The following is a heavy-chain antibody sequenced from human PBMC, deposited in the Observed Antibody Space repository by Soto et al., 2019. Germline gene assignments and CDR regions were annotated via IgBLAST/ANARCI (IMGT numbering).Heavy chain of an antibody. J-gene: IGHJ6*02. D-gene: IGHD3-3*01. CDR3: ARNGDFWSGYQYYYYGMDV. V-gene: IGHV3-7*03. CDR2: IKQDGSEK. Sequence: GGSLRLSCAASGFTFSSYWMSWVRQAPGKGLGWVANIKQDGSEKYYVDSVKGRFTISRDNAKNSLYLQMNSLRAEDTAVYYCARNGDFWSGYQYYYYGMDVWGQGTTVTVSS. CDR1: GFTFSSYW.